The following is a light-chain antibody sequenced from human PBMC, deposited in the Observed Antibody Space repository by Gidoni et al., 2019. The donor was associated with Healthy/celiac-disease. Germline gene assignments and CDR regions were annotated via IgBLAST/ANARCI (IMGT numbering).Light chain of an antibody. CDR3: SSYAGSNSRVV. J-gene: IGLJ2*01. Sequence: QSALTQPPSASGSPGQSVTISCTGTSSDVGGYNYVSWYQQHPGKAPKLMIYEVSKRPSGVPDRFSGSKSGKTASLTVSGLQAEDEADYDCSSYAGSNSRVVFGGGTKLTVL. CDR2: EVS. V-gene: IGLV2-8*01. CDR1: SSDVGGYNY.